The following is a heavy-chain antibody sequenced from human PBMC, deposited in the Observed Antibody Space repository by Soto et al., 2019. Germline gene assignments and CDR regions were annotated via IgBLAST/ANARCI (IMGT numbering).Heavy chain of an antibody. D-gene: IGHD2-2*01. J-gene: IGHJ5*02. CDR3: ARHSYPGNWFDP. Sequence: PSETLSLTCAVSGGSISSGGYSWSWIRQPPGKGLEWIGYIYHSGSTYYNPSLKSRVTISVDRSKNRFSLKLSSVTAADTAVYYCARHSYPGNWFDPWGQRTLVTVSS. CDR2: IYHSGST. V-gene: IGHV4-30-2*01. CDR1: GGSISSGGYS.